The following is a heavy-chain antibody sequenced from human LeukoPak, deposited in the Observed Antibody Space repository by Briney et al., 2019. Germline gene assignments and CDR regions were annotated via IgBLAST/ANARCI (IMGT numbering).Heavy chain of an antibody. Sequence: GGSLRLSCAASGFTFSSYWMHWVRQGPGKGLVWVSRINSDGSSTSYADYVKGRFTISRDNAKNTLYLQMNSLRAEDTAVYYCARGRSYGNFEYWGQGTLVTVS. V-gene: IGHV3-74*01. CDR1: GFTFSSYW. D-gene: IGHD5-18*01. CDR2: INSDGSST. J-gene: IGHJ4*02. CDR3: ARGRSYGNFEY.